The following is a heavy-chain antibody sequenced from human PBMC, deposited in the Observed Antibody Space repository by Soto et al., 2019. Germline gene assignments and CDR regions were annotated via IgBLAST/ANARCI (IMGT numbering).Heavy chain of an antibody. CDR2: IYYSGST. V-gene: IGHV4-30-4*01. CDR1: GGTITRGDHF. Sequence: SETLSLSCSVSGGTITRGDHFWSWVRQSPGKGLEWLGYIYYSGSTYYNPSLKGRVMMTIDTSKHQFSLNLSSVTAADTAVFYCGRGQTAIDVWGQGTTVTVSS. CDR3: GRGQTAIDV. J-gene: IGHJ6*02. D-gene: IGHD5-18*01.